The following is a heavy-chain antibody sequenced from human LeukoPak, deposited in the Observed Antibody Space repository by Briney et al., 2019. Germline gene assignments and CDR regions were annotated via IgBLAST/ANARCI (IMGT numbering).Heavy chain of an antibody. V-gene: IGHV3-53*01. CDR2: ISASGGA. CDR1: GFTFSYNY. D-gene: IGHD5-18*01. Sequence: GGSLRLSCAASGFTFSYNYMSWVRQAPGKGLEWVSVISASGGAYHADSVKGRFTISRDNSNNTLYLQMNSLRAEDTAVYYCAKDRSYSFDYWGQGTLVTVSS. CDR3: AKDRSYSFDY. J-gene: IGHJ4*02.